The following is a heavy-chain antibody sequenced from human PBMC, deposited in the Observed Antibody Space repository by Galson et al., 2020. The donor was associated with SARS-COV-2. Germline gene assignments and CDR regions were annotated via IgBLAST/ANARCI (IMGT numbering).Heavy chain of an antibody. Sequence: ASEPLSLTCTVSGDSISSNAYYWSWIRQHPGKGLEWIGYIYHSGSTYYSPSLKSRVTISIDTSKNQFSLNLNSVTAADTAVYYCARASRQVVTTTRVVVNWFDPWGQGTLVTVSS. CDR2: IYHSGST. D-gene: IGHD2-15*01. J-gene: IGHJ5*02. CDR1: GDSISSNAYY. V-gene: IGHV4-31*03. CDR3: ARASRQVVTTTRVVVNWFDP.